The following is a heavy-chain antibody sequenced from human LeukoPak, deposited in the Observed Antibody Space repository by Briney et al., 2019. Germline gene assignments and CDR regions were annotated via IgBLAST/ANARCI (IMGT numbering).Heavy chain of an antibody. CDR2: IRYDESNK. D-gene: IGHD3-16*02. V-gene: IGHV3-30*02. CDR3: ARAITFGGVIVIKKYYFDY. Sequence: GGSLRLSCAASGFTFSSYGMHWVRQAPGKGLEWVAFIRYDESNKYYADSVKGRFTISRDNAKNSLYLQMNSLRAEDTAVYYCARAITFGGVIVIKKYYFDYWGQGTLVTVSS. J-gene: IGHJ4*02. CDR1: GFTFSSYG.